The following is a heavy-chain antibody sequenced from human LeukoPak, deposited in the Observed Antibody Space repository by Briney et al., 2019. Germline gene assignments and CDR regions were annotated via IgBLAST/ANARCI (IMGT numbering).Heavy chain of an antibody. D-gene: IGHD2-2*01. CDR1: GFTFSNYW. V-gene: IGHV3-74*01. CDR3: AKDSSTGDYYMDV. CDR2: INPDGSTT. J-gene: IGHJ6*03. Sequence: PGGSLRLSCAASGFTFSNYWMHWVRQDPGKGPVWVSFINPDGSTTNYADSVKGRFTISRDNAKNALYLQMNSLRAEDTAVYYCAKDSSTGDYYMDVWGKGTTVTVSS.